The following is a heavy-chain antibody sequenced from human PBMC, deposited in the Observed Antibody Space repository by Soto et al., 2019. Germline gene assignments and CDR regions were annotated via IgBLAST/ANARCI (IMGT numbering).Heavy chain of an antibody. D-gene: IGHD2-21*02. CDR1: GYTFTRNA. CDR2: IDAGNGNT. V-gene: IGHV1-3*01. CDR3: ARSIVVVTALDY. J-gene: IGHJ4*02. Sequence: ASVKVSCTASGYTFTRNAIHWVRQAPGQRLEWIGKIDAGNGNTKYSEKFQGRVTITRDTSASAAYTELSTLRSEDTAVYYCARSIVVVTALDYWGQGTLVTVSS.